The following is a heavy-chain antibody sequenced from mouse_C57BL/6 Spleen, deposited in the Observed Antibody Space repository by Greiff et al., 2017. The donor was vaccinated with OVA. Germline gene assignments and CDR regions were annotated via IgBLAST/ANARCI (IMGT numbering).Heavy chain of an antibody. CDR3: AREGITTRAMDY. V-gene: IGHV1-82*01. CDR1: GYAFSSSW. D-gene: IGHD2-4*01. Sequence: QVQLKQSGPELVKPGASVKISCKASGYAFSSSWMNWVKQRPGKGLEWIGRIYPGDGDTNYNGKFKGKATLTADKSSSTAYMQLSSLTSEDSAVYFCAREGITTRAMDYWGQGTSVTVSS. CDR2: IYPGDGDT. J-gene: IGHJ4*01.